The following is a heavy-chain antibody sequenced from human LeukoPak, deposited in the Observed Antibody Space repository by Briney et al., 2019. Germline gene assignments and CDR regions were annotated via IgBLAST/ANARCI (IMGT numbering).Heavy chain of an antibody. J-gene: IGHJ4*02. CDR2: IYSGGST. V-gene: IGHV3-66*01. D-gene: IGHD3-10*01. Sequence: GGSLRLSRAASGFTVSSNYMSWVRQAPGKGLEWVSVIYSGGSTYYADSVKGRFTISRDNSKNTLYLQMNSLRAEDTAVYYCARDRNGDYFDYWGQGTLVTVSS. CDR3: ARDRNGDYFDY. CDR1: GFTVSSNY.